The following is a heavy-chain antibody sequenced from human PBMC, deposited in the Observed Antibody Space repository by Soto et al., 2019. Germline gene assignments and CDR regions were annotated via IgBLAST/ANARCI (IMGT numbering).Heavy chain of an antibody. CDR2: IYNIGTT. D-gene: IGHD6-25*01. V-gene: IGHV4-31*01. CDR3: MQDAAP. Sequence: HVQLHESGPGLVKSAQTLSLTCTVSGGSISSGCYYWSWIRQPPGKGLEWIGYIYNIGTTYYTPSLKIPFTISAHTSRNPFSLKLSSVTTADTAVYACMQDAAPWGQGNLVTVSS. J-gene: IGHJ5*02. CDR1: GGSISSGCYY.